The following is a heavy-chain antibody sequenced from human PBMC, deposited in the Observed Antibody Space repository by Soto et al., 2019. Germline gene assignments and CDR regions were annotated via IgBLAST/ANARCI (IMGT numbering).Heavy chain of an antibody. CDR1: AFSSTNAW. CDR3: TNVSGPWEGSGMKV. V-gene: IGHV3-15*01. Sequence: EVQLVESGGGLVKPWGSLRLSCAASAFSSTNAWLTWVRQAPGKGLEWICRITSKTDGGTTDYAAPVKGRFAIARDDSKKTPYLQMNSLKADDTAVYYWTNVSGPWEGSGMKVWCQGTTVIFSS. J-gene: IGHJ6*02. D-gene: IGHD3-10*01. CDR2: ITSKTDGGTT.